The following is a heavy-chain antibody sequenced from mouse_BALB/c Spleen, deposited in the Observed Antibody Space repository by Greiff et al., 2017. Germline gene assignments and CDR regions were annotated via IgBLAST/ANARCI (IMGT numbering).Heavy chain of an antibody. D-gene: IGHD2-10*02. J-gene: IGHJ2*01. CDR2: IRNKANGYTT. CDR3: ARGYGNYFFFDY. CDR1: GFTFTDYY. V-gene: IGHV7-3*02. Sequence: EVQVVESGGGLVQPGGSLRLSCATSGFTFTDYYMSWVRQPPGKALEWLGFIRNKANGYTTEYSASVKGRFTISRDNSQSILYLQMNTLRAEDSATYYCARGYGNYFFFDYWGQGTTLTVSS.